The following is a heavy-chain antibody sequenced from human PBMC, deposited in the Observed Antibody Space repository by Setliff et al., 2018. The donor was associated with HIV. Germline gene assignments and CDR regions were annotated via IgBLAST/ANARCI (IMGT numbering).Heavy chain of an antibody. D-gene: IGHD3-22*01. J-gene: IGHJ5*02. CDR2: IYTSGST. CDR1: GGSISSGSYY. Sequence: SETLSLTCTVSGGSISSGSYYWSWIRQPAGKGLDWIGHIYTSGSTNYNPSLKSRVTISVDTSKNQFSLKLSSVTAADTAVFYCARDRRYYDSSGYWYNWFDPWGQGTLVTVSS. V-gene: IGHV4-61*09. CDR3: ARDRRYYDSSGYWYNWFDP.